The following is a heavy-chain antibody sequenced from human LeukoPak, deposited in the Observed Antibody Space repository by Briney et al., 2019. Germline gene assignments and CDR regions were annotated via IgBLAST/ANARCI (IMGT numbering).Heavy chain of an antibody. D-gene: IGHD5-18*01. CDR1: GFTFSSYE. CDR2: ISSSGSTI. Sequence: GGSLRLSCAASGFTFSSYEMNWVRQAPGKELEWVSYISSSGSTIYYADSVKGRFTISRDNAKNSLYLQMNSLRAEDTAVYYCARAQRGYSYGDDFDYWGQGTLVTVSS. CDR3: ARAQRGYSYGDDFDY. V-gene: IGHV3-48*03. J-gene: IGHJ4*02.